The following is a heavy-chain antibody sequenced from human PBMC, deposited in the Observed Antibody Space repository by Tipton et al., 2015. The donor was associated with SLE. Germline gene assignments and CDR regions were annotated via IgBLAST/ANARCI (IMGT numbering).Heavy chain of an antibody. CDR3: AREGGKVGNYDGMDV. CDR2: IYPGDSDT. J-gene: IGHJ6*02. CDR1: GYSFTSYW. V-gene: IGHV5-51*03. D-gene: IGHD1-26*01. Sequence: VQLVPSGAEVKKPGKSLKISCKGSGYSFTSYWIGWVRQMPGKGLEWKGIIYPGDSDTRYSPSFQGQVTISADKSISTAYLQCSSLKASDTAMYYCAREGGKVGNYDGMDVWGQGTTVTVSS.